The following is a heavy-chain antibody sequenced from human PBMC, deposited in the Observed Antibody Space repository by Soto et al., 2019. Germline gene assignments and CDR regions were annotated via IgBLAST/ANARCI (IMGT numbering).Heavy chain of an antibody. J-gene: IGHJ4*02. D-gene: IGHD3-9*01. CDR3: ARLEGLATISYFFDY. CDR1: GDSINSDNCY. CDR2: IYYRGNT. V-gene: IGHV4-39*01. Sequence: QLQRQESGPGLVKPAESLSLTCSVSGDSINSDNCYWGWIREPPGKGLEWIGSIYYRGNTYYNPSLKTRVTRSLDKSKSQSSLKLNSVTAADSAVYFCARLEGLATISYFFDYWGQGTLVTVSS.